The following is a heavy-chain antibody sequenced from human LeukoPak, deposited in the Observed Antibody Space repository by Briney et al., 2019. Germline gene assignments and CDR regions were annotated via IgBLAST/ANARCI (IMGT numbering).Heavy chain of an antibody. CDR2: INSDGSST. CDR3: ARDRGGAYDFWSGYYTGYFDY. CDR1: GFTFSSYW. V-gene: IGHV3-74*01. J-gene: IGHJ4*02. D-gene: IGHD3-3*01. Sequence: PGGSLRLSCAASGFTFSSYWMYWVRQAPGKGLVWVSRINSDGSSTTYADSVKGRFTISRDNAKNTLYLQMNSLRAEDTAVYYCARDRGGAYDFWSGYYTGYFDYWGQGTLVTVSS.